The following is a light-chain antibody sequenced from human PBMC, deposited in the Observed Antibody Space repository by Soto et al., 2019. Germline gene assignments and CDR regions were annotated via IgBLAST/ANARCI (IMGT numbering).Light chain of an antibody. CDR2: EVS. CDR1: SSDLDDYDY. Sequence: QSVLAQPPSASGSPGQSVTISCTGTSSDLDDYDYVSWYQQHPGKAPKLLIYEVSKRPSGVPDRFSGSKSGNTASLTISGLQADDEADYYCNSHTSSNTRVFGTGTKFTVL. V-gene: IGLV2-8*01. CDR3: NSHTSSNTRV. J-gene: IGLJ1*01.